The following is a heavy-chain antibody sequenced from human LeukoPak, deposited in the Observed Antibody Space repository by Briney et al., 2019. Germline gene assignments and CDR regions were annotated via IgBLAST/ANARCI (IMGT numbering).Heavy chain of an antibody. CDR3: ARGSRYSSSSNWFDP. D-gene: IGHD6-6*01. CDR1: GFTFSSYA. J-gene: IGHJ5*02. CDR2: ISYDGSNK. Sequence: GGSLRLSCAASGFTFSSYAMHWVRQAPGKGLEWVAVISYDGSNKYYADSVKGRFTISRDNSKNTLYLQMNSLRAEDTAVYYCARGSRYSSSSNWFDPWGQGTLVTVSS. V-gene: IGHV3-30-3*01.